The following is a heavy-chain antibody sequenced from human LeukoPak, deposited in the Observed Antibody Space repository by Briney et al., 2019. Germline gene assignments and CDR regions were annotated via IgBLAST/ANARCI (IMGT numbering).Heavy chain of an antibody. Sequence: GGSLRLSCAASGFTFSSYSMNWVRQAPGKGLEWCSSISSSSSYIYYADSVKGRFTISRDNAKNSLYLQMNSLRAEDTAVYYCARDLRESTERLNWFDPWGQGTLVTVSS. J-gene: IGHJ5*02. CDR2: ISSSSSYI. V-gene: IGHV3-21*01. CDR3: ARDLRESTERLNWFDP. CDR1: GFTFSSYS. D-gene: IGHD3-16*01.